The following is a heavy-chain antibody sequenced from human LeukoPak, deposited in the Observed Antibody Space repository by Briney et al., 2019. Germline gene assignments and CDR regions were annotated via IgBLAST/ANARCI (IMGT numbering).Heavy chain of an antibody. CDR2: IYYSGST. J-gene: IGHJ3*02. CDR1: GGSISSSSYY. V-gene: IGHV4-39*07. D-gene: IGHD1-26*01. Sequence: PSETLSLTCTVSGGSISSSSYYWGWIRQPPGKGLEWIGSIYYSGSTYYNPSLKSRVTISVDTSKNQFSLKLSSVTAADTAVYYCARDGWYSGSYRDAFDIWGQGTMVTVSS. CDR3: ARDGWYSGSYRDAFDI.